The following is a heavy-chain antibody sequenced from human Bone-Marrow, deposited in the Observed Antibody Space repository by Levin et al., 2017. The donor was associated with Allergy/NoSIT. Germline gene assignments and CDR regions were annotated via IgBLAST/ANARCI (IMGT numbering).Heavy chain of an antibody. D-gene: IGHD3-22*01. CDR3: ARARGRLYYYDSSGYYDY. J-gene: IGHJ4*02. CDR1: GFTFSSYW. CDR2: IKQDGSEK. V-gene: IGHV3-7*04. Sequence: GGSLRLSCAASGFTFSSYWMSWVRQAPGKGLEWVANIKQDGSEKYYVDSVKGRFTISRDNAKNSLYLQMNSLRAEDTAVYYCARARGRLYYYDSSGYYDYWGQGTLVTVSS.